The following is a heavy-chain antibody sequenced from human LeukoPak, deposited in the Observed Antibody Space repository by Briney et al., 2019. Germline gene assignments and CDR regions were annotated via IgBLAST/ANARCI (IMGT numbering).Heavy chain of an antibody. Sequence: RGESLKISCKGSGYSFTSYWIGWVRQMPGKGLEWMGIIYPGDSDTRYSPSFQGQVTISADKSISTAYLQWSSLKASDTAMYYCARRAPGSGWPLPGDYWGQGTLVTVSS. J-gene: IGHJ4*02. CDR1: GYSFTSYW. CDR2: IYPGDSDT. CDR3: ARRAPGSGWPLPGDY. D-gene: IGHD6-19*01. V-gene: IGHV5-51*01.